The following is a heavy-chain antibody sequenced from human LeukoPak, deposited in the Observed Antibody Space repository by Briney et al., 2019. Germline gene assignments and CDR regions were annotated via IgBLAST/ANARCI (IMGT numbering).Heavy chain of an antibody. CDR1: GGTFSSYA. CDR3: AREFVVVVAAHRGYYYYGMDV. J-gene: IGHJ6*02. D-gene: IGHD2-15*01. CDR2: IIPIFGIA. Sequence: GASVKVSCKASGGTFSSYAISWVRQAPGQGLEWMGRIIPIFGIANYAQKFQGRVTITADKSTSTAYMELSSLRSEDTAVYYCAREFVVVVAAHRGYYYYGMDVWGQGTTVTVSS. V-gene: IGHV1-69*04.